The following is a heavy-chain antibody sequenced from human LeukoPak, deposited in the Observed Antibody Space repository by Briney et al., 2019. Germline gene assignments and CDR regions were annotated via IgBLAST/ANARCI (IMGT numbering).Heavy chain of an antibody. V-gene: IGHV5-51*01. CDR1: GYSFTSYW. Sequence: GESLKISCKGSGYSFTSYWIGWVRQMPGKGLEWMGIIYPGDSDTRYSPSFQGQVTMTRDTSVSTAYMELSRLRSDDTAVYYCANTIFGVIEGWFDPWGQGTLVTVSS. D-gene: IGHD3-3*01. J-gene: IGHJ5*02. CDR2: IYPGDSDT. CDR3: ANTIFGVIEGWFDP.